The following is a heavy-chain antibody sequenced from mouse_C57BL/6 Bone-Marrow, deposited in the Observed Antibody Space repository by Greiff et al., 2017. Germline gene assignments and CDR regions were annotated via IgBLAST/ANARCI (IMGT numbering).Heavy chain of an antibody. V-gene: IGHV5-6*01. D-gene: IGHD1-1*01. CDR3: ARHRTTVVAHWYFDV. CDR1: GFTFSSYG. CDR2: ISSGGSYT. J-gene: IGHJ1*03. Sequence: EVHLVESGGDLVKPGGSLKLSCAASGFTFSSYGMSWVRQTPDKRLEWVATISSGGSYTYYPDSVKGRFTISRDNAKNTQYQKMSSLKSEDTAMYYCARHRTTVVAHWYFDVWGTGTTVTVSS.